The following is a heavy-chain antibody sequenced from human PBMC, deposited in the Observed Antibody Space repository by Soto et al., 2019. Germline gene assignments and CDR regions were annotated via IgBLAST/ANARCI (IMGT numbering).Heavy chain of an antibody. CDR2: INPNSGGT. D-gene: IGHD6-19*01. CDR3: ARGVGARLWLVGVWFDP. V-gene: IGHV1-2*02. J-gene: IGHJ5*02. Sequence: ASVKVSCKASGYTFTGYYMHWVRQAPGQGLEWMGWINPNSGGTNYAQKFQGRVTMTGDTSISTAYMELSRLRSDETAIYYCARGVGARLWLVGVWFDPWGQGTLVPVSS. CDR1: GYTFTGYY.